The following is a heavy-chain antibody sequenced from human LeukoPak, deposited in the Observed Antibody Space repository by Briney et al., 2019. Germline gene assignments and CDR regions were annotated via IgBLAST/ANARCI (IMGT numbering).Heavy chain of an antibody. Sequence: SETLSLTCTVSGGSISSYYWSWIRQPPGKGLEWIGYIYYSGSTNYNPSLKSRVTISVDTSKNQFSLKLSSVTAADTAVYYCARGGDGYNKDYYFDYWGQGTLVTVSS. CDR1: GGSISSYY. V-gene: IGHV4-59*01. D-gene: IGHD5-24*01. J-gene: IGHJ4*02. CDR2: IYYSGST. CDR3: ARGGDGYNKDYYFDY.